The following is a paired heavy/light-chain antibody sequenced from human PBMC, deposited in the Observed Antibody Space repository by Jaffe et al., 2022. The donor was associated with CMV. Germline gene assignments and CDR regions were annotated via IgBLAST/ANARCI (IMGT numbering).Heavy chain of an antibody. J-gene: IGHJ4*02. CDR2: INTGGTT. CDR3: ARRPPRGYYDSSGYYHFDS. Sequence: EVQLVETGGGLIQIGGSLRLSCTASGFTVSSSYMTWVRQAPGKGLEWVSLINTGGTTYYADSVKGRFTISRDNSKNTLYLQMNSLRAEDTAVYYCARRPPRGYYDSSGYYHFDSWGQGTLVTVSS. D-gene: IGHD3-22*01. CDR1: GFTVSSSY. V-gene: IGHV3-53*02.
Light chain of an antibody. CDR2: DVI. Sequence: QSALTQPASVSGSPGQSITISCTGTSSDVGGYNYVSWYQQHPGKAPKLMIYDVINRPSGVSNRFSGSKSGNTASLTMSVLQAEDEADYYCSSYTSGNTTLIFGGGTKVTVL. J-gene: IGLJ2*01. CDR3: SSYTSGNTTLI. CDR1: SSDVGGYNY. V-gene: IGLV2-14*03.